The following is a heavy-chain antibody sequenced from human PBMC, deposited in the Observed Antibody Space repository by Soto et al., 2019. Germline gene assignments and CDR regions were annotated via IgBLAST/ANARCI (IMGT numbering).Heavy chain of an antibody. V-gene: IGHV1-69*01. D-gene: IGHD6-19*01. CDR3: AKDDNSGFFIGYYGLDV. J-gene: IGHJ6*02. CDR1: GGTFSNFA. Sequence: VRLVQSGAEMTKPGSSVKVSCKASGGTFSNFAISWVRQAPGQGLEWLGAIIPVYSTPKYEPKFQGRVTISADESTSTAYMELSSLRSEDTAVYYCAKDDNSGFFIGYYGLDVWGPGTTVTVSS. CDR2: IIPVYSTP.